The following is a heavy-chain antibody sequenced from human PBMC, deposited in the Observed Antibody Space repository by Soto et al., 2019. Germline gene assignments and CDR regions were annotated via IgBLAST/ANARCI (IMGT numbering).Heavy chain of an antibody. D-gene: IGHD1-26*01. V-gene: IGHV3-30-3*01. CDR1: GLNLSSHA. J-gene: IGHJ4*02. CDR3: ARDDEGGIDCDLGY. CDR2: ILSDGSNK. Sequence: PLGSLRLSCAVSGLNLSSHAMHWVSKAPGKGLEWVALILSDGSNKYYADSVKGRFTTSRDNSKNTMYLQMNSLSVEDTAVYYCARDDEGGIDCDLGYWGQGALVTVSS.